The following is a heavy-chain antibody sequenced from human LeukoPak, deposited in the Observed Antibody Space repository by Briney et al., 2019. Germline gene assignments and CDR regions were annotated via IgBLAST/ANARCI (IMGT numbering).Heavy chain of an antibody. J-gene: IGHJ4*02. D-gene: IGHD6-13*01. Sequence: SETLSLTCTASGGSISSYYWSWIRQPPGKGLEWIGYIYYSGSTNYNPSLKSRVTISVDTSKNQFSLKLSSVTAADTAVYYCARQGAAGTEYFDYWGQGTLVTVSS. V-gene: IGHV4-59*08. CDR2: IYYSGST. CDR3: ARQGAAGTEYFDY. CDR1: GGSISSYY.